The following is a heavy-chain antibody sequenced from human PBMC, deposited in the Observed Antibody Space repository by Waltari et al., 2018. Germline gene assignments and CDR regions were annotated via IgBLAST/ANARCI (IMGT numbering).Heavy chain of an antibody. CDR1: GGSISSHY. V-gene: IGHV4-59*11. CDR2: IYYSGST. CDR3: ARSIAAAGTFRGFDP. J-gene: IGHJ5*02. Sequence: QVQLQESGPGLVKPSETLSLTCTVSGGSISSHYWSWIRQPPGKGLEWIGYIYYSGSTNYNPSLKSRVTISVDTSKNQFSLKLSSVTAADTAVYYCARSIAAAGTFRGFDPWGQGTLVTVSS. D-gene: IGHD6-13*01.